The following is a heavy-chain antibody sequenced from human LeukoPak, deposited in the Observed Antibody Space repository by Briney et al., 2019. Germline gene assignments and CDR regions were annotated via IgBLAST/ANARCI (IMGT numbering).Heavy chain of an antibody. CDR3: ARTGDSSGYSWYFDL. V-gene: IGHV5-51*01. D-gene: IGHD3-22*01. J-gene: IGHJ2*01. Sequence: GESLKISCKGSGYSFTSYWIGWVRQMPGKDLGWMGIIYPGDSDTRYSPSFQGQVTIPADKSISTAYLQWSSLKASDTAMYYCARTGDSSGYSWYFDLWGRGTPVTVSS. CDR2: IYPGDSDT. CDR1: GYSFTSYW.